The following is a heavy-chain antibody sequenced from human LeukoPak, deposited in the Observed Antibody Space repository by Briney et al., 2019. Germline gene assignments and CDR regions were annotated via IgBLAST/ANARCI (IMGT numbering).Heavy chain of an antibody. V-gene: IGHV5-51*01. CDR3: ARSIYGSGSFSGFDY. CDR2: IFPGDSST. D-gene: IGHD3-10*01. CDR1: GYTLMNYW. J-gene: IGHJ4*02. Sequence: GESLKISCKISGYTLMNYWIGWVCPMPGRGLEWMGMIFPGDSSTRYSPSFQGQVTISADKSINIAYLQWSSLKASDTAMYYCARSIYGSGSFSGFDYWGQGTLVTVSS.